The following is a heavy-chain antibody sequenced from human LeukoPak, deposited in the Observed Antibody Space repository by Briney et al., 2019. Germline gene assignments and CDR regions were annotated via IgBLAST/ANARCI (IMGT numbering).Heavy chain of an antibody. V-gene: IGHV3-11*04. J-gene: IGHJ4*02. CDR2: ISKNGKTI. CDR1: GFTFSDYY. Sequence: PGGSLGLSCAASGFTFSDYYMSWIRQAPGKGLEWLSYISKNGKTIYYADSVKGRFTISRDNARKSVYLQMNSLRAEDTAVYYCARYSSSGYFDYWGQGTLVTVSS. CDR3: ARYSSSGYFDY. D-gene: IGHD6-6*01.